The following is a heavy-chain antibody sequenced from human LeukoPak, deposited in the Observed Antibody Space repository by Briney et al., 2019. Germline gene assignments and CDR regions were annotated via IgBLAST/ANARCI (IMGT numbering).Heavy chain of an antibody. CDR3: ARDRYSYGYWQRGLRYYYGMDV. J-gene: IGHJ6*02. CDR2: ISSNGGST. CDR1: GFTFSSYA. D-gene: IGHD5-18*01. Sequence: GGSLRLSCAASGFTFSSYAMHWVRQAPGKGLEYVAAISSNGGSTYYANSVKGRFTISRDNSKTTLYLQMGSLRAEDMAVYYCARDRYSYGYWQRGLRYYYGMDVWGQGTTVTVSS. V-gene: IGHV3-64*01.